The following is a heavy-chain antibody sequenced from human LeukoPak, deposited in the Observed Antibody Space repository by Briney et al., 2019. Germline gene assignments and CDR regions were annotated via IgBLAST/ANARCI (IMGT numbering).Heavy chain of an antibody. V-gene: IGHV1-24*01. J-gene: IGHJ4*02. D-gene: IGHD5-18*01. CDR1: GKTLIYLS. CDR3: VTGFTTMAVDY. Sequence: ASVKVSCKVSGKTLIYLSIHWLRQPPGKGLEWLGGSDPEDGERIYAQMFQGRVTMTEDTSIDTAYMELSSLRSEDTAVYYCVTGFTTMAVDYWGQGTLVTVSP. CDR2: SDPEDGER.